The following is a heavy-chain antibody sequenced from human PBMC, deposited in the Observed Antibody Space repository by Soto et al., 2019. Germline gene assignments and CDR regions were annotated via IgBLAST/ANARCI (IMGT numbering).Heavy chain of an antibody. J-gene: IGHJ6*02. D-gene: IGHD6-19*01. V-gene: IGHV1-2*04. CDR3: ARELGIAVAANFYYYYRIDV. CDR2: INPNSGGT. Sequence: ASVKVSCKASGYTFTGYYMHWVRQAPGQGLERMGWINPNSGGTNYAQKFQGWVTMTRDTSIGTAYMELSRLRSDDTAVYYCARELGIAVAANFYYYYRIDVWGQGTTVTVSS. CDR1: GYTFTGYY.